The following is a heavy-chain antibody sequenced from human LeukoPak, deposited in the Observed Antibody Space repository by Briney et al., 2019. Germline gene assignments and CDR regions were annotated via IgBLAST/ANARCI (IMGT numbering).Heavy chain of an antibody. CDR3: ARDRVYYYDSSGYPYFDY. CDR2: IYYSGST. J-gene: IGHJ4*02. Sequence: PSETLSLTCTVSGGSISSSSYYWGWIRQPPGKGLEWIGSIYYSGSTYYNPSLKSRVTISIDTSKNQFSLKLSSVTAADTAVYYCARDRVYYYDSSGYPYFDYWGQGTLVTVSS. CDR1: GGSISSSSYY. V-gene: IGHV4-39*07. D-gene: IGHD3-22*01.